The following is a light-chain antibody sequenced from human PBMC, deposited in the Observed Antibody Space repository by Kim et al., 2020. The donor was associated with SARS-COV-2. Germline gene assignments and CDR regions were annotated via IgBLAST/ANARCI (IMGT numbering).Light chain of an antibody. CDR3: QQYDTDPNT. J-gene: IGKJ2*01. V-gene: IGKV1-5*01. CDR2: DAS. Sequence: ASVGVKVTIPCWASQSISSWLAWYQQKPGKAPNLLIYDASSLESGVPSRFSGRGSGTESTLTISSLQPDDFATYYCQQYDTDPNTFGQGTKLEI. CDR1: QSISSW.